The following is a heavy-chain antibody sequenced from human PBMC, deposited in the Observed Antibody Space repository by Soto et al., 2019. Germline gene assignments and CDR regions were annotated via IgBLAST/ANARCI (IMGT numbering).Heavy chain of an antibody. Sequence: GGSLRLSCAASGFTFSDYYMSWIRQAPGKGLEWVSYISSSGSTIYYADSVKGRFTISRDNAKNSLYLQMNSLRAEDTAVYYCARDQLELRGGVGTSKYYYMDVWGKGTTVTVSS. CDR1: GFTFSDYY. CDR3: ARDQLELRGGVGTSKYYYMDV. CDR2: ISSSGSTI. J-gene: IGHJ6*03. V-gene: IGHV3-11*01. D-gene: IGHD1-1*01.